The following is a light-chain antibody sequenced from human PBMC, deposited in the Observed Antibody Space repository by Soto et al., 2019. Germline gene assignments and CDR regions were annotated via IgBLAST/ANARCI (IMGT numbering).Light chain of an antibody. J-gene: IGLJ2*01. CDR1: SGHINYA. CDR2: LNSDGSH. Sequence: QAVVTQSPSASASLGASVKLTCTLSSGHINYAIAWHQQQPEKGPRYLMKLNSDGSHTKGDGIPDRFSGSSSGSERHLTISSLQSEDEADHYCQTWGTAIHDVVFGGGTKLTVL. CDR3: QTWGTAIHDVV. V-gene: IGLV4-69*01.